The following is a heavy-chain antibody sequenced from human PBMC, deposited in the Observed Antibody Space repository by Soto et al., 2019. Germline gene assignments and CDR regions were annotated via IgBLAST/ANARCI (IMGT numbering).Heavy chain of an antibody. J-gene: IGHJ6*02. CDR3: ARASSSYAYYYGIDV. Sequence: PSETLSLTCTVSGGSISSYYWSWIRQPPGKGLEWIGYIYYSGSTNYNPSLKSRVTISVDTSKNQFSLKLSSVTAADTAVYYCARASSSYAYYYGIDVWGQGTTVTVSS. CDR1: GGSISSYY. V-gene: IGHV4-59*01. CDR2: IYYSGST. D-gene: IGHD4-4*01.